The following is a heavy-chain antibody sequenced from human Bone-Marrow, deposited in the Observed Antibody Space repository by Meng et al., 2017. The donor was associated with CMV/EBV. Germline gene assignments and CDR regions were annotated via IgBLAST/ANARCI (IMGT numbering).Heavy chain of an antibody. Sequence: SGLTLVKATRTYSLTCSFNGFPLSTTGMRVSWVRQPPAKAPEWLAVIDWDDDKYYSTSLRTRRTISKETSKNRVVVTMTNMDPVDTATYYCALIRSVATTPHGMDVWGQGTTVTGFS. CDR2: IDWDDDK. CDR3: ALIRSVATTPHGMDV. D-gene: IGHD5-12*01. V-gene: IGHV2-70*20. CDR1: GFPLSTTGMR. J-gene: IGHJ6*01.